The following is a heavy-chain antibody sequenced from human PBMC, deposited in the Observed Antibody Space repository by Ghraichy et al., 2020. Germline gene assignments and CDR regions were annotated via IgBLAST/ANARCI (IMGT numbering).Heavy chain of an antibody. Sequence: GGSLRLSCAASGFTFSSYWMSWVRQAPGKGLEWVANIKQDGSEKYYVDSVKGRFTISRDNAKNSLYLQMNSLRAEDTAVYYCARGGSYQGQWLVPHDYWGQGTLVTVSS. CDR3: ARGGSYQGQWLVPHDY. V-gene: IGHV3-7*01. CDR2: IKQDGSEK. CDR1: GFTFSSYW. D-gene: IGHD6-19*01. J-gene: IGHJ4*02.